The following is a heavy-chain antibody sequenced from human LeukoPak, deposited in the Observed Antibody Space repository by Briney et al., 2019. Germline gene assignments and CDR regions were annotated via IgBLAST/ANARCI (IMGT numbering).Heavy chain of an antibody. V-gene: IGHV3-11*01. CDR1: GFTFSDYY. Sequence: GGSLRLSCAASGFTFSDYYMSWIRQAPGKGLEWVSYISSSGSTIYYADSVKGRFTISRDNAKNSLYLQMNSLRAEDTAVYYCAKTRPLDSSSWSHGDYWGQGTLVTVSS. CDR3: AKTRPLDSSSWSHGDY. J-gene: IGHJ4*02. D-gene: IGHD6-13*01. CDR2: ISSSGSTI.